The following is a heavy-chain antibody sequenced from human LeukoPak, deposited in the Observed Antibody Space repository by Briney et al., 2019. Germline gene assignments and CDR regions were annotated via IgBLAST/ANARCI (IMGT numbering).Heavy chain of an antibody. D-gene: IGHD3-10*01. CDR1: GFTFDDYA. CDR2: ISWNSHNI. V-gene: IGHV3-9*01. J-gene: IGHJ6*02. CDR3: ARYRSPQAPILWFEDDYYYDMDV. Sequence: PGGSLRLSCAASGFTFDDYAMHWVRQVPGKGLELVSGISWNSHNIHYADSVRGRFTISRDNAQNSLFLQMDSLRAEDTALYFCARYRSPQAPILWFEDDYYYDMDVWGQGTTVTVSS.